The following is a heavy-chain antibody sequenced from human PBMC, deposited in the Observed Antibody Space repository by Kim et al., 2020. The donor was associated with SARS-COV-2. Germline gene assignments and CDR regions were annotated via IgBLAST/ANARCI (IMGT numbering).Heavy chain of an antibody. Sequence: SETLSLTCTVSGGSISSSSYYWGWIRQPPGKGLEWIGSIYYSGSTYYNPSLKSRVTISVDTSKNQFSLKLSSVTAADTAVYYCARKESERLLWFGEPNYGMDVWGQGTTVTVSS. CDR3: ARKESERLLWFGEPNYGMDV. D-gene: IGHD3-10*01. V-gene: IGHV4-39*07. CDR2: IYYSGST. J-gene: IGHJ6*02. CDR1: GGSISSSSYY.